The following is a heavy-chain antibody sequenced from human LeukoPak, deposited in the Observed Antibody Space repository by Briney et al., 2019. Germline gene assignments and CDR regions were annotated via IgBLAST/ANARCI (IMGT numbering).Heavy chain of an antibody. CDR2: FDPEDGEK. J-gene: IGHJ4*02. V-gene: IGHV1-24*01. Sequence: ASVTVSCKVSGYTLIALSIHWVRQAPGRGLEGMGGFDPEDGEKIYAQKFQGRFTMTEDTSTDTAYMELSSLRSDDTAVYYCASGFAYQYFDSWGQGTLVTVSS. CDR1: GYTLIALS. D-gene: IGHD2-2*01. CDR3: ASGFAYQYFDS.